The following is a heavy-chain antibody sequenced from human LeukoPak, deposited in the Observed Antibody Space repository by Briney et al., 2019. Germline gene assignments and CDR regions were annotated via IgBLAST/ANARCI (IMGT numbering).Heavy chain of an antibody. V-gene: IGHV1-8*01. CDR1: GYTFTTNH. CDR2: MNPDNGDT. D-gene: IGHD6-19*01. CDR3: ARGVGAVGDY. Sequence: ASVKVSCKASGYTFTTNHINWVRQATGQGLEWMGWMNPDNGDTAYAQKFQGRVTMTRDTSIITAYMELSSLRSEDTAVYYCARGVGAVGDYWGQGTLVTVSS. J-gene: IGHJ4*02.